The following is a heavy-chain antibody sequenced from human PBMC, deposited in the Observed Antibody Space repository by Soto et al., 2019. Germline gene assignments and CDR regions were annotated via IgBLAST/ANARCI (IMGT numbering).Heavy chain of an antibody. CDR1: GGTFSNYA. Sequence: QVQLVQSGAEVKKPGSSVKVSCKASGGTFSNYAFSWVRQAPGQGLEWLGGIMPIFGRADYAQKFRGRVTITAAESTTTADMELSSLGSEDTAVYYWASWVTEAGIGGNYYYGMDVWGQGTTVTVSS. CDR3: ASWVTEAGIGGNYYYGMDV. CDR2: IMPIFGRA. D-gene: IGHD6-19*01. J-gene: IGHJ6*02. V-gene: IGHV1-69*12.